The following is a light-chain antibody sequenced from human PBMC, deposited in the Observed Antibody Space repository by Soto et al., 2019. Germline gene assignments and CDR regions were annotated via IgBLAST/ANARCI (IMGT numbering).Light chain of an antibody. Sequence: DIQMTQSPSTLSASLGDRVTITCRASQTISTWLAWYQQKPGKAPKLLIYKASTLESGVPARFSGSGSGTEFTLTISSLQPDDFATYYCQHYNSYSEAFGQGTKVELK. CDR1: QTISTW. V-gene: IGKV1-5*03. CDR2: KAS. J-gene: IGKJ1*01. CDR3: QHYNSYSEA.